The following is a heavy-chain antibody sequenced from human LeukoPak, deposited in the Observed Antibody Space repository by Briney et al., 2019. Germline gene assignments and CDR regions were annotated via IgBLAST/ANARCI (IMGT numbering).Heavy chain of an antibody. D-gene: IGHD2-2*01. Sequence: SQTLSLTCAISGDSVSTNSAAWNWLSPSPSRDLEWLGRTYYSSKWYNDYGVTVKSRITITPDTSKNQFSLQLNSVTPEDTAVYYCARWGIGYCTSTSCSFDSWGQGTLVTVSS. CDR1: GDSVSTNSAA. CDR2: TYYSSKWYN. J-gene: IGHJ4*02. CDR3: ARWGIGYCTSTSCSFDS. V-gene: IGHV6-1*01.